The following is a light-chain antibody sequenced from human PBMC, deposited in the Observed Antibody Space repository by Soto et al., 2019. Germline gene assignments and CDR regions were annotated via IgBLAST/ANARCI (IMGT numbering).Light chain of an antibody. CDR3: QNYKHWPPAT. J-gene: IGKJ1*01. V-gene: IGKV3-15*01. Sequence: EIVVTQSPATLSVSPGERATLSCRASQSVSSNLAWYQQKPGQAPRLLIYGASNRATGIPARFSGSGSGTEFILTISSLQFEDFGIYYCQNYKHWPPATFGQGTKVDIK. CDR1: QSVSSN. CDR2: GAS.